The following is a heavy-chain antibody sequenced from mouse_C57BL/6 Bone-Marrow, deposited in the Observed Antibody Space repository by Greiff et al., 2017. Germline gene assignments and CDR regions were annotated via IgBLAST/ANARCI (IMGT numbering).Heavy chain of an antibody. D-gene: IGHD1-1*01. CDR3: ARWAGSSFFAY. V-gene: IGHV1-19*01. J-gene: IGHJ3*01. CDR1: GYTFTDYY. Sequence: EVQLQQSGPVLVKPGASVKMSCKASGYTFTDYYMNWVKQSHGKSLEWIGVINPYNGGTSSNQKFKGKATLTVDKSSSTAYMELNSLTSEDSAVYYCARWAGSSFFAYWGQGTLVTVSA. CDR2: INPYNGGT.